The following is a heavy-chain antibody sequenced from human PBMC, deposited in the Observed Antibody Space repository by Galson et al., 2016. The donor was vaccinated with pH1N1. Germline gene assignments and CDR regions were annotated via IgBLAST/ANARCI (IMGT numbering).Heavy chain of an antibody. J-gene: IGHJ3*01. CDR1: GFSLTTSGMR. CDR3: GRNPAFVGGALEV. V-gene: IGHV2-70*04. Sequence: PALVKPTQTLTLTCTFSGFSLTTSGMRVSWIRQPPGKALEWLARIEWDDDKFYRTSLKTRLTISKDTSKNQVVLTMTNMDPVDTAMYYCGRNPAFVGGALEVWGQGTMVTVSS. CDR2: IEWDDDK. D-gene: IGHD2-15*01.